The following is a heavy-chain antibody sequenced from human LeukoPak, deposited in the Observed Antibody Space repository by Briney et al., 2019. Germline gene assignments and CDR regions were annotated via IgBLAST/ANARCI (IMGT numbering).Heavy chain of an antibody. CDR2: ISSSSSYI. CDR3: AKALSGYAYGGGFDY. CDR1: GFTFSSYS. V-gene: IGHV3-21*04. J-gene: IGHJ4*02. Sequence: SGGSLRLSCAASGFTFSSYSMNWVRQAPGKGLEWVSSISSSSSYIYYADSVKGRFTISRDNSKNTLYLQVNSLRAEDTAVYYCAKALSGYAYGGGFDYWGQGTLVAVSS. D-gene: IGHD5-18*01.